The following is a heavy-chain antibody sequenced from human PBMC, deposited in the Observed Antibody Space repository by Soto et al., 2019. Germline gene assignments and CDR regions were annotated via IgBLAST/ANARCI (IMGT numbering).Heavy chain of an antibody. D-gene: IGHD3-10*01. CDR2: INHSGST. V-gene: IGHV4-34*01. CDR1: GGSFSGYY. CDR3: ARTYGSGSYYRNPYYYYYMDV. J-gene: IGHJ6*03. Sequence: SETLSLTCAVYGGSFSGYYWSWIRQPPGKGLELIGEINHSGSTNYNPSLKSRVTISVDTSKNQFSLKLSSVTAADTAVYYCARTYGSGSYYRNPYYYYYMDVWGKGTTVTVSS.